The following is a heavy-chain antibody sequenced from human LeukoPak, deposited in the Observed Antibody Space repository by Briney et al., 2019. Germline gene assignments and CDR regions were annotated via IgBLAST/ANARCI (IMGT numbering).Heavy chain of an antibody. CDR1: GFTFSSYG. Sequence: GGSLRLSCAASGFTFSSYGMSWVRQAPGKGLEWVANIKQDGSEKYYVDSVKGRFTVSRDNAENSLYLQMSSLRAEDTAVYYCARLTQLARGRYWGQGTLVTVSS. D-gene: IGHD6-6*01. CDR2: IKQDGSEK. CDR3: ARLTQLARGRY. J-gene: IGHJ4*02. V-gene: IGHV3-7*03.